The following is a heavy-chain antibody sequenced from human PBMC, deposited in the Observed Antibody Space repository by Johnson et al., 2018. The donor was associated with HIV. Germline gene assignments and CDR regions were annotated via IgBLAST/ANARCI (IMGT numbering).Heavy chain of an antibody. D-gene: IGHD6-19*01. V-gene: IGHV3-30*03. Sequence: VQLVESGGGVVQPGRSLRLSCAASGFAFSNFGMHWVRQAPGKGLEWVAVTSYDGSNKYYADSVKGRFTISRDNSKNTLYLQMNSLRAEDTAVYYCASKGSGWALDVWGQGTMVTVSS. J-gene: IGHJ3*01. CDR2: TSYDGSNK. CDR1: GFAFSNFG. CDR3: ASKGSGWALDV.